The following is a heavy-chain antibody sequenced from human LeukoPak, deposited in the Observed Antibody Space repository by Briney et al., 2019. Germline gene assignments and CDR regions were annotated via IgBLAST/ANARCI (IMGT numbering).Heavy chain of an antibody. CDR1: GFTFSDYY. D-gene: IGHD6-13*01. Sequence: GGSLRLSCAASGFTFSDYYMSWIRQAPGKGLEWVSYISSSGSTIYYADSVKGRFTISRDNAKNSLYLQMNSLRAEDTAVYYCARYRRQLYAHPHCNWFDPWGQGTLVTVSS. V-gene: IGHV3-11*01. J-gene: IGHJ5*02. CDR2: ISSSGSTI. CDR3: ARYRRQLYAHPHCNWFDP.